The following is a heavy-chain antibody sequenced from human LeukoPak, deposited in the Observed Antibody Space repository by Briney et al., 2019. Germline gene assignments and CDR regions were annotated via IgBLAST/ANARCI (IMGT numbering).Heavy chain of an antibody. J-gene: IGHJ4*02. V-gene: IGHV4-39*02. CDR1: GGSIRSSYYY. D-gene: IGHD1/OR15-1a*01. CDR2: VYDSGST. CDR3: ARDNNRGLNLDY. Sequence: SETLSLTCTVSGGSIRSSYYYWGWIRQPPGKGLEWIGSVYDSGSTYYNPSLKSRVTISVDTSKNQFSLKLNSVTAADTAVYYCARDNNRGLNLDYWGQGTLVTVSS.